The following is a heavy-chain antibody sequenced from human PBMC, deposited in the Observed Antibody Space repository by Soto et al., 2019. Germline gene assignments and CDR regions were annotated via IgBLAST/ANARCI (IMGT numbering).Heavy chain of an antibody. D-gene: IGHD2-15*01. CDR1: GHTFTSYA. CDR3: AREQPGYCSGGSCYSYYFDY. J-gene: IGHJ4*02. V-gene: IGHV1-3*01. Sequence: QVQLVQSGAEVKKPGASVKVSCKASGHTFTSYAMHWVRQAPGQRLEWMGWINAGNGNTKYSQKFQGRVTITRDTSASTAYMELSSLRSEDTAVYYCAREQPGYCSGGSCYSYYFDYWGQGTLVTVSS. CDR2: INAGNGNT.